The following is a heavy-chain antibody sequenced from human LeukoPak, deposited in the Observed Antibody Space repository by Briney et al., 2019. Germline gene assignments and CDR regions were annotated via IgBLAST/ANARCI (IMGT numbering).Heavy chain of an antibody. J-gene: IGHJ4*02. V-gene: IGHV3-21*01. CDR1: GFTFSSYS. CDR3: ARDSGYSYGSDY. Sequence: KPGGSLRLSCAASGFTFSSYSMNWVRQAPGKGLEWVSSISSSSSYIYYADSVKGRFTISRDNVKNSLYLQMNSLRAEDTAVYYCARDSGYSYGSDYWGQGTLVTVSS. CDR2: ISSSSSYI. D-gene: IGHD5-18*01.